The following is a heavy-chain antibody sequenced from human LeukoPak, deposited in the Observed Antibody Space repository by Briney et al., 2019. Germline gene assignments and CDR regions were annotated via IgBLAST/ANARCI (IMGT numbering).Heavy chain of an antibody. D-gene: IGHD3-10*01. CDR3: ARGLARGWFDP. CDR1: GGSISNYY. J-gene: IGHJ5*02. Sequence: SETLSLTCTVSGGSISNYYWNWIRQPPGKGLEWIGYIYYSGTTNYNPSLKSRVTISVDTSKNQFSLKLSSVTAADTAVYYCARGLARGWFDPWGQGTLVTVSS. CDR2: IYYSGTT. V-gene: IGHV4-59*12.